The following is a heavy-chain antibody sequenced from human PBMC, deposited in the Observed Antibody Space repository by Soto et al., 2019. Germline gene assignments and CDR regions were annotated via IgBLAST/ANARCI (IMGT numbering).Heavy chain of an antibody. V-gene: IGHV1-18*04. CDR3: ARGVDCSGGSCFSFYYYYYGCDV. D-gene: IGHD2-15*01. CDR1: GYTFTSYG. Sequence: QVQLVQSGTEVKKPGASVKVSCKASGYTFTSYGISWVRQAPGQGLEWMGWISAYNDNTIYTQKLQGRVTMTTDTSTSTAYMELRSLRSDDTAVYYCARGVDCSGGSCFSFYYYYYGCDVWGQGTTLSVSS. CDR2: ISAYNDNT. J-gene: IGHJ6*02.